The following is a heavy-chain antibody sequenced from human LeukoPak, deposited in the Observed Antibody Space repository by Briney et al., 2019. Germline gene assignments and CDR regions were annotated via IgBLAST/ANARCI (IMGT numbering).Heavy chain of an antibody. V-gene: IGHV1-8*02. CDR2: MNPNSGNT. CDR3: ARGGVTVTTNYYYYGMDV. J-gene: IGHJ6*02. D-gene: IGHD4-17*01. Sequence: ASVKVSCKASGYTFTSYGINWVRQATGQGLEWMGWMNPNSGNTGYAQKFQGRVTMTRNTSISTAYMELSSLRSEDTAVYYCARGGVTVTTNYYYYGMDVWGQGTTVTVSS. CDR1: GYTFTSYG.